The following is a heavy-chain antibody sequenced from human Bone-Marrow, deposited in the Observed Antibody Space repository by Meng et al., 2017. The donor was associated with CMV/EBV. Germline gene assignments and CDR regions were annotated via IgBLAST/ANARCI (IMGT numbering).Heavy chain of an antibody. D-gene: IGHD3-10*01. V-gene: IGHV3-30*02. CDR1: GFTFSSYS. CDR3: AKDSSYYYGSGSYLMYYYYGMDV. J-gene: IGHJ6*02. Sequence: GGSLRLSCAASGFTFSSYSMNWVRQAPGKGLEWVAFIRYDGSNKYYADSVKGRFTISRDNSKNTLYLQMNSLRAEDTAVYYCAKDSSYYYGSGSYLMYYYYGMDVWGQGTTVTVSS. CDR2: IRYDGSNK.